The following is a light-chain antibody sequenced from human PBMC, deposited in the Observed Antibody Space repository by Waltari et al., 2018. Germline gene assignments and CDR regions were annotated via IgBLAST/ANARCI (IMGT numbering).Light chain of an antibody. J-gene: IGKJ3*01. CDR2: GGS. CDR1: QSAGSN. Sequence: EIVLTQSPGTLSLSPGDRATLSCRASQSAGSNLAWYQQKPGQAPRPLIYGGSSRATDTPDRFSGSGSGTDFTLTISSLQPDDFATYYCQQYNSYFSFGPGTKVDIK. CDR3: QQYNSYFS. V-gene: IGKV3-20*01.